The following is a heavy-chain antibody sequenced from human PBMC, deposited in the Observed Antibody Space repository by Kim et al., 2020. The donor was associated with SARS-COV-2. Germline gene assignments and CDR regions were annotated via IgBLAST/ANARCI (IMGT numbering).Heavy chain of an antibody. J-gene: IGHJ4*02. Sequence: GGSLRLSCAASGFTFSSYSMNWVRQAPGKGLEWVSSISSSSSYIYYADSVKGRFAISRDNAKNSLYLQMNSLRAEDTAVYYCARDVRIAARAYYFDYWGQGTLVTVSS. CDR1: GFTFSSYS. CDR2: ISSSSSYI. D-gene: IGHD6-6*01. CDR3: ARDVRIAARAYYFDY. V-gene: IGHV3-21*01.